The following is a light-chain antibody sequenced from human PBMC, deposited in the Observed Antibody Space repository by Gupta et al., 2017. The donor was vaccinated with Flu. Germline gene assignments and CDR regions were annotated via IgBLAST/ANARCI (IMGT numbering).Light chain of an antibody. J-gene: IGLJ2*01. Sequence: QSALTQPASVPGSPGQSITISCTGTSSDVGASNSVSWYQHHPGKAPKLMIYDVSDRPSGVSDRFYGSKSGNTASLTISGPQAEDEADYYCSSYTTRSTVVFGGGTKVTVL. CDR1: SSDVGASNS. CDR3: SSYTTRSTVV. CDR2: DVS. V-gene: IGLV2-14*03.